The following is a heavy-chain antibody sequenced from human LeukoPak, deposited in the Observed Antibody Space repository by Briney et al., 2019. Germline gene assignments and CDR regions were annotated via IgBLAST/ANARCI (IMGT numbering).Heavy chain of an antibody. CDR1: GGSISSYY. CDR2: IYYSGST. Sequence: SETLSLTCTVSGGSISSYYWSWIRQPPGKGLEWIGYIYYSGSTNYNPSLKSRVTISVDTSKNQFSLKLSSVTAADTAVYYCARHFGYSSSWYRAPFDYWGQGTLVTVSS. J-gene: IGHJ4*02. CDR3: ARHFGYSSSWYRAPFDY. V-gene: IGHV4-59*08. D-gene: IGHD6-13*01.